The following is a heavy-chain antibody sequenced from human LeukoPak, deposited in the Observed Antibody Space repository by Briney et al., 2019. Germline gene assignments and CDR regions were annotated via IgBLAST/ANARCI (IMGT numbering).Heavy chain of an antibody. Sequence: GGSLRLSCAASGFTFSDYAMSWVRQAPGKGLEWVSIISGSGDNTYHADSVKGRFTISRDNSKNTLSLQMSSLRAEDTAVYYCAKHSITMVRGVIFHWGQGILVTASS. CDR3: AKHSITMVRGVIFH. J-gene: IGHJ4*02. V-gene: IGHV3-23*01. CDR2: ISGSGDNT. CDR1: GFTFSDYA. D-gene: IGHD3-10*01.